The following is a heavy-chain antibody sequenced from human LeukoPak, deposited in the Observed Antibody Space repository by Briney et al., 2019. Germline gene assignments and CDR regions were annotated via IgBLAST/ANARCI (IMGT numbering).Heavy chain of an antibody. CDR2: INPSGGST. Sequence: GASVKVSCKASGYTFTSYYMHWVRQAPGQGLEWMGLINPSGGSTSYAQKFQGRVTMTRDTSTSTVYMELSSLRSEDTAVYYCARAIRHEAGTRSYYDYWGQGTLVTVSS. V-gene: IGHV1-46*01. D-gene: IGHD3-10*01. J-gene: IGHJ4*02. CDR3: ARAIRHEAGTRSYYDY. CDR1: GYTFTSYY.